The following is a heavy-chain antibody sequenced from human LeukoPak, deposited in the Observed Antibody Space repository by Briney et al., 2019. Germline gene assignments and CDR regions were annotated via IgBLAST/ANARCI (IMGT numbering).Heavy chain of an antibody. CDR3: ARDQDPGAFDI. Sequence: EASVKVSCKASGYTFTEYYMHWVRQAPGQGLEWMGWISAYNGNTNYAQNLQGRVTMTTDTSTNTAYMELRSLRSDDTAVYYCARDQDPGAFDIWGQGTMVTVSS. CDR2: ISAYNGNT. J-gene: IGHJ3*02. V-gene: IGHV1-18*04. CDR1: GYTFTEYY.